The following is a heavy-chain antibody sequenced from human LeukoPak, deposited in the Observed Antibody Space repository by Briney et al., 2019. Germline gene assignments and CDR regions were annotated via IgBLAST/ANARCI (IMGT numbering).Heavy chain of an antibody. CDR1: GFTFSSYS. V-gene: IGHV3-30*18. CDR2: ISYDGSNK. Sequence: GGSLRLSCAASGFTFSSYSMNWVRQAPGKGLEWVAVISYDGSNKYYADSVKGRFTISRDNSKNTLYLQMNRLRDEDTAVYFCAKADRNSFDYWGQGTLVTVSS. D-gene: IGHD4-23*01. CDR3: AKADRNSFDY. J-gene: IGHJ4*02.